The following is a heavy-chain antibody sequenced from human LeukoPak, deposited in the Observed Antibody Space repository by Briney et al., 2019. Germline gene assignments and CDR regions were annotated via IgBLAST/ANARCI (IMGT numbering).Heavy chain of an antibody. CDR3: ARERKKWTDV. Sequence: SETLSLTCAVYGGSFSGYYWSWIRQPPGKGLEWIGEINHSGSTNYNPSLKSRVTISVDTSKDQFSLKLSSVTAADTAVYYCARERKKWTDVWGKGTTVTVSS. J-gene: IGHJ6*04. CDR2: INHSGST. CDR1: GGSFSGYY. V-gene: IGHV4-34*01. D-gene: IGHD2-8*01.